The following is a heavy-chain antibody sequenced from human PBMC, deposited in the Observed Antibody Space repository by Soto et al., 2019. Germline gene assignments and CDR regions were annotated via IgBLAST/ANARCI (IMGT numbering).Heavy chain of an antibody. V-gene: IGHV3-13*01. Sequence: LRLSCAAAGCTLSSDDMHGVRQATGKGLDWVSVVDVAGDTKYSDSVKGRFTISRENARNSRYLQMHTLTVGDTAVDYCARWEVRSASGHSWFESWGQGIPATVSS. CDR3: ARWEVRSASGHSWFES. CDR2: VDVAGDT. CDR1: GCTLSSDD. D-gene: IGHD6-6*01. J-gene: IGHJ5*01.